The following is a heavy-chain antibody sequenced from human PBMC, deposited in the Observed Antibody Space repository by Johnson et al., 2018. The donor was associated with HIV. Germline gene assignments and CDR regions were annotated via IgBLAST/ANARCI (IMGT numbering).Heavy chain of an antibody. CDR3: ARDGESQQLPLGDALDI. Sequence: VQLVESGGGLVQSGGSLRLSCGASGFTVSSNYMNWVRQAPGKGLDCVSVIYSGGNTYYADHVKGRFTIPRDNSKNTLYLQMNSLGAEDPAVYYCARDGESQQLPLGDALDIWGQGTMVTVSS. D-gene: IGHD6-13*01. J-gene: IGHJ3*02. CDR1: GFTVSSNY. V-gene: IGHV3-66*01. CDR2: IYSGGNT.